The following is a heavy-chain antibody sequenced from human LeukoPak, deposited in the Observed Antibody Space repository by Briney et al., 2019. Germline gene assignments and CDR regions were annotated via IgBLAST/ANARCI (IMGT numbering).Heavy chain of an antibody. CDR2: INHSGST. CDR3: ARGGYDYLGYYFDY. V-gene: IGHV4-34*01. D-gene: IGHD5-12*01. Sequence: SETLSLTCAVYGGSFSGYYWSWIRQPPGKGLEWIGEINHSGSTNYNPSLKSRVTISVDTSKNQFSLKLSSVTAADTVVYYCARGGYDYLGYYFDYWGQGTLVTVSS. J-gene: IGHJ4*02. CDR1: GGSFSGYY.